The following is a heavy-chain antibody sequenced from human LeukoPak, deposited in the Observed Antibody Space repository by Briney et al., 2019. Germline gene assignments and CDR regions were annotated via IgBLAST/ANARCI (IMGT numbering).Heavy chain of an antibody. V-gene: IGHV1-2*04. CDR2: INPNSGGT. J-gene: IGHJ5*02. Sequence: SVKVSCKASGYTFTCYYMHWVRQAPGQGLEWMGWINPNSGGTNYAQKFQGWVTMTRDTSISTAYMELSRLRSDDTAVYYCARAGYSSSWYLNWFDPWGQGTLVTVSS. CDR1: GYTFTCYY. D-gene: IGHD6-13*01. CDR3: ARAGYSSSWYLNWFDP.